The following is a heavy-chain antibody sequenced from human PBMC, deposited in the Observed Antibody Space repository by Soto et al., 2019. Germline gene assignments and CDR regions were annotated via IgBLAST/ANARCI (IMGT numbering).Heavy chain of an antibody. CDR2: IWYDGTSK. CDR1: GFTFRNHA. J-gene: IGHJ4*02. D-gene: IGHD6-6*01. CDR3: ARDQGVVIIKDH. V-gene: IGHV3-33*08. Sequence: QVQLVESGGGVVQPGRSLILSCAASGFTFRNHAMHWVRQAPGKGLEWVGLIWYDGTSKYYADSVKGRFTISRDNSKNTLYLEMTSLRVEDTAIYYCARDQGVVIIKDHGGQGTLVTVSP.